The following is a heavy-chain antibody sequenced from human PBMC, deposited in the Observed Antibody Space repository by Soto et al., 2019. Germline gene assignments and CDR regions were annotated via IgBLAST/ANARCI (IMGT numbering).Heavy chain of an antibody. D-gene: IGHD6-13*01. CDR1: GGSFSGYY. Sequence: QVQLQQWGAGLLKPSETLSLTCAVYGGSFSGYYWSWSRQPPGKGLEWIGEINHGGSTNYNPSLKSRVTISVDTSKNQFSLQLSSVTAADTAVYYCARGRVNSSSWYAYWGQGTLVTVSS. CDR3: ARGRVNSSSWYAY. J-gene: IGHJ4*02. CDR2: INHGGST. V-gene: IGHV4-34*01.